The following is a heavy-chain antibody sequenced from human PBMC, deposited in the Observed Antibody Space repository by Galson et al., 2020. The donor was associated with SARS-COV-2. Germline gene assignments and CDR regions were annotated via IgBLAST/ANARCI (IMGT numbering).Heavy chain of an antibody. CDR1: GFTFSSHW. CDR3: AREQRGSDWFDL. J-gene: IGHJ5*02. D-gene: IGHD3-16*01. Sequence: QAGGSLRLSCAASGFTFSSHWMSWVRQAPGKGREWVANIKQDGSDKYYAESVKGRFAISRDNAKNSLYLQMNSLRDEDTAVYYCAREQRGSDWFDLWGQGTLVTVSS. V-gene: IGHV3-7*01. CDR2: IKQDGSDK.